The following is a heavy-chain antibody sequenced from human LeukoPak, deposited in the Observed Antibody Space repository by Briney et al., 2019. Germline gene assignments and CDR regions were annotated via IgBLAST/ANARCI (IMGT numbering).Heavy chain of an antibody. CDR1: GFTFGSYW. Sequence: SGVSLRLFCAASGFTFGSYWMHWVRHAPGKGLVWVLRINIDWCSTSCADSVKGRFTVSRDNAKNSLYLQMDSLRAEDTAVYYCARYHLGSYFRDPFDHWGQGTLVTVSS. V-gene: IGHV3-74*01. CDR3: ARYHLGSYFRDPFDH. D-gene: IGHD3-10*01. CDR2: INIDWCST. J-gene: IGHJ4*02.